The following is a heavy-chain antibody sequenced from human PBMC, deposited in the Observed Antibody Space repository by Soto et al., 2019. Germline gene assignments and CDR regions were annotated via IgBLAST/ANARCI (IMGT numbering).Heavy chain of an antibody. D-gene: IGHD6-19*01. Sequence: QVQLVESGGGVVQPGRSLRLSCAASGFTFSSYAMHWVRQAPGKGLEWVAGISYDGSHKYHADSVKGRFTLSRDNSKNTLYLPITRLRAADTSVYYCASDHAGIAVPFYSYCMDVCGHGTTVTVSS. CDR2: ISYDGSHK. V-gene: IGHV3-30-3*01. J-gene: IGHJ6*02. CDR1: GFTFSSYA. CDR3: ASDHAGIAVPFYSYCMDV.